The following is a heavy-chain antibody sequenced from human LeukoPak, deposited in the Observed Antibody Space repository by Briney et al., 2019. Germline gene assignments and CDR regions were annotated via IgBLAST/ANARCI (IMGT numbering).Heavy chain of an antibody. Sequence: PGGSLRLSCAASGFTFSSYAMHWVRQAPGKGLEWVAVISYDGSNKYYADSVKGRFTISRDNSKNTLYLQMNSLRAEDTAVYYCARGWTRYFDWLSYYFDYWGQGTLVTVSS. CDR2: ISYDGSNK. CDR3: ARGWTRYFDWLSYYFDY. CDR1: GFTFSSYA. J-gene: IGHJ4*02. D-gene: IGHD3-9*01. V-gene: IGHV3-30*04.